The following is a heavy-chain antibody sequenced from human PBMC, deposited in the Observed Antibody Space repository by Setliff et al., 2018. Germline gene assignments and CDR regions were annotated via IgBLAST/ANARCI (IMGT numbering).Heavy chain of an antibody. CDR3: ARTDYYDSSGYFGYFDY. Sequence: GALRLSCAASGFTFSSYAMSWVRQAPGKGLEWVSAISGSGGSTYYADSVKGRFTISRDNAKNSLYLQMNSLRAEDTAVYYCARTDYYDSSGYFGYFDYWGQGTLVTVSS. J-gene: IGHJ4*02. D-gene: IGHD3-22*01. CDR1: GFTFSSYA. CDR2: ISGSGGST. V-gene: IGHV3-23*01.